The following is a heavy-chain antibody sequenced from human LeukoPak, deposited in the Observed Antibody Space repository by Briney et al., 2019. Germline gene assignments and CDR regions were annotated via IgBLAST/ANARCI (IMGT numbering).Heavy chain of an antibody. J-gene: IGHJ4*02. CDR3: AKTPRYRAAHQSHFDY. V-gene: IGHV3-30*18. D-gene: IGHD6-6*01. CDR1: GFTFSTYG. CDR2: IEYDGCNI. Sequence: GGSLRLSCAASGFTFSTYGMHWVRQAPGKGLEWVTVIEYDGCNIHYTDSVKGRFTISRDNSKKTLYLQMNSLRAEDTAVYYCAKTPRYRAAHQSHFDYWGQGTLVTVSS.